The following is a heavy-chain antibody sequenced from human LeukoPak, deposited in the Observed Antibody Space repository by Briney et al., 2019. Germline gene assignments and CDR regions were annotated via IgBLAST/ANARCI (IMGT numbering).Heavy chain of an antibody. Sequence: SETLSLTCTVSSGSISSGGYYWSWIRQHPGKGLEWIGYIYYSGNTNYNPSLKSRVTISVDTSKNQFSLKLSSVTAADTAVYYCARDPQNWDAFDIWGQGTMVTVSS. J-gene: IGHJ3*02. CDR1: SGSISSGGYY. CDR3: ARDPQNWDAFDI. V-gene: IGHV4-31*03. D-gene: IGHD2/OR15-2a*01. CDR2: IYYSGNT.